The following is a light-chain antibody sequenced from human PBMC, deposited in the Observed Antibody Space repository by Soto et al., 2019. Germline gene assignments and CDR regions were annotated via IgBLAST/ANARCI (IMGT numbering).Light chain of an antibody. J-gene: IGLJ2*01. V-gene: IGLV1-40*01. CDR3: QSYDSSLSGVV. Sequence: QSVLTQPPSVSRAPGQRVTISCTGSSSNIGAGYDVHWYQQLPGTAPKLLIYGNSNRPSGVPDRFSGSNSGTSASLAITGLQAEDEADYYCQSYDSSLSGVVFGGGTKLTV. CDR2: GNS. CDR1: SSNIGAGYD.